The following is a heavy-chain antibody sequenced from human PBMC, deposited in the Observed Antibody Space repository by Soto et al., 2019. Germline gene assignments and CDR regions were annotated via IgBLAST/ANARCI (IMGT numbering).Heavy chain of an antibody. J-gene: IGHJ6*02. CDR1: DGSISSYY. CDR3: ARGVEMARSYGMDV. V-gene: IGHV4-59*12. D-gene: IGHD5-12*01. CDR2: IYYSGYT. Sequence: SETMDLTFTVSDGSISSYYWSWIRQPPGKGLEWIGYIYYSGYTKHNPSLRSRVTMSVDSSKNQFSPRLSSVTAADTAVYYCARGVEMARSYGMDVWGQGTTVTVSS.